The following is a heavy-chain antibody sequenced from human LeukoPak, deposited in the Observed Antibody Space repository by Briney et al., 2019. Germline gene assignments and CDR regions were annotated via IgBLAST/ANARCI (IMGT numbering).Heavy chain of an antibody. V-gene: IGHV1-46*01. CDR2: INPSGGST. J-gene: IGHJ4*02. Sequence: ASVKVSCKASGYTFTSYYMHWVRQAPGQGLEWMGIINPSGGSTSYAQKFQGRVTMTRDMSTSTVYMELSSLRSEDTAVYYCARAVGLQYYFDYRGQGTLVTVSS. CDR3: ARAVGLQYYFDY. D-gene: IGHD4-11*01. CDR1: GYTFTSYY.